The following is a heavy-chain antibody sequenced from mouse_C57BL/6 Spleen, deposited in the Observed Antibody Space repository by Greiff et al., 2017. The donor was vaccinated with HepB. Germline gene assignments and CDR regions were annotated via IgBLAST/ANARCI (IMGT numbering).Heavy chain of an antibody. D-gene: IGHD1-1*01. Sequence: EVQLQQSGPELVKPGASVKISCKASGYSFTGYYMNWVKQSPEKSLEWIGEINPSTGGTTYNQKFKAKATLTVDKSSSTAYMQLKSLTSEDSAVYYCARTVVGDYWGHGTTLTVSS. V-gene: IGHV1-42*01. CDR2: INPSTGGT. CDR1: GYSFTGYY. J-gene: IGHJ2*01. CDR3: ARTVVGDY.